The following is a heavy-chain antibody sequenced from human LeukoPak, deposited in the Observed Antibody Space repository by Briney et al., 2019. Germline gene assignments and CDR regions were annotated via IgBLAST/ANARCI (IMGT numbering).Heavy chain of an antibody. CDR3: AKQEGWELGNYSVDP. CDR2: ISDDGYGT. V-gene: IGHV3-23*01. D-gene: IGHD4-23*01. J-gene: IGHJ5*02. CDR1: GYIFDSYA. Sequence: GGSLRLSCAASGYIFDSYAATWVRQAPGNGLECISSISDDGYGTYYADSLKGRFTISRDNSRNTLYLQMNSLRAEDTAVYYCAKQEGWELGNYSVDPWGRGTLVTVSS.